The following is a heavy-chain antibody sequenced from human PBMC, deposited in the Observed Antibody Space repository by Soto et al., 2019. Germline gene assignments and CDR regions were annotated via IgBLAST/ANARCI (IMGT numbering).Heavy chain of an antibody. Sequence: GASVKVSSKASGYTFTSYYMHWVRQAPGQGLEWMGIINPSGGSTSYAQKFQGRVTMTRDTSTSTVYMELSSLRSEDTAVYYCARDLFRVETGTTYRGRFDPWGQGTLVTVSS. CDR1: GYTFTSYY. D-gene: IGHD1-1*01. CDR3: ARDLFRVETGTTYRGRFDP. J-gene: IGHJ5*02. V-gene: IGHV1-46*01. CDR2: INPSGGST.